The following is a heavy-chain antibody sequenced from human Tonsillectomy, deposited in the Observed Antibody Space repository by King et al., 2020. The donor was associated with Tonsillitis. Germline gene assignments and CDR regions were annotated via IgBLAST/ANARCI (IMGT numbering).Heavy chain of an antibody. D-gene: IGHD3-10*01. Sequence: QLQESGPGLVKPSETLSLTCTVSGGSISGSSYYWGWIRQPPGKGLEWIVNIYYTGNTYYSPSLKSRVTMSVDTSKNQFSLKLSSVTAADTAVYYCVRHIAYYFGSGSPAADYWDQGTLVTVSS. CDR2: IYYTGNT. CDR3: VRHIAYYFGSGSPAADY. V-gene: IGHV4-39*01. CDR1: GGSISGSSYY. J-gene: IGHJ4*02.